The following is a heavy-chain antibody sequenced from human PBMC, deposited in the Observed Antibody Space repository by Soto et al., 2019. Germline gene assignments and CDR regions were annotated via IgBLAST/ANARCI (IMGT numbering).Heavy chain of an antibody. J-gene: IGHJ6*01. Sequence: EVQLLESGGGLVQPGGSLRLSCEVSGFTFSSYGMNWVRQAPDKGLEWVSTIGRGGDIYYADSVKGRFTISRDISKNTLFLQMNSLRAEDTALYFCAKDGTTGGIHDDGMDVW. CDR3: AKDGTTGGIHDDGMDV. CDR2: IGRGGDI. V-gene: IGHV3-23*01. D-gene: IGHD5-18*01. CDR1: GFTFSSYG.